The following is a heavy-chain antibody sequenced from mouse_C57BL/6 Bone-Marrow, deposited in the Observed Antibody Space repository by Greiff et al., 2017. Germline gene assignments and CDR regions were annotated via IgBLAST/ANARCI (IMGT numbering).Heavy chain of an antibody. CDR2: IDPETGGT. V-gene: IGHV1-15*01. Sequence: QVHVKQSGAELVRPGASVTLSCKASGYTFTDYEMHWVKQTPVHGLEWIGAIDPETGGTAYNQKFKGKAILTADKSSSTAYMELRSLTSEDSAVYYCTRRIRRPYYAMDHWGQGTSVTVSS. J-gene: IGHJ4*01. D-gene: IGHD1-2*01. CDR1: GYTFTDYE. CDR3: TRRIRRPYYAMDH.